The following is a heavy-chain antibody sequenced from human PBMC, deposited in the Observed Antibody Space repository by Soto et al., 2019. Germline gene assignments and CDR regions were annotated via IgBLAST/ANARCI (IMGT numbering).Heavy chain of an antibody. D-gene: IGHD3-10*01. CDR1: GGSISSGGYY. CDR2: IYYSGST. V-gene: IGHV4-31*03. J-gene: IGHJ4*02. Sequence: TLSLTCTVSGGSISSGGYYWSWIRQHPGKGLEWIGYIYYSGSTSYNPSLKSRVTISIDTSKNQFSLKLSSMSAADTAVYYCARDGGYGSGSYRFDYWGQGTLVTVSS. CDR3: ARDGGYGSGSYRFDY.